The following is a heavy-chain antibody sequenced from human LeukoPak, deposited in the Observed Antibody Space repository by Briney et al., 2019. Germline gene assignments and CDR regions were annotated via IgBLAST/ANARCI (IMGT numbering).Heavy chain of an antibody. J-gene: IGHJ4*02. CDR2: FDPEDGET. V-gene: IGHV1-24*01. CDR1: GYTLTELS. CDR3: ATLRAEWELLD. D-gene: IGHD1-26*01. Sequence: ASVNVSCKVSGYTLTELSMHWVRQAPGKGREWMGGFDPEDGETIYAQKFQGRVTMAEDTSTDTAYMELSSLRSEDTAVYYCATLRAEWELLDWGQGTLVTVSS.